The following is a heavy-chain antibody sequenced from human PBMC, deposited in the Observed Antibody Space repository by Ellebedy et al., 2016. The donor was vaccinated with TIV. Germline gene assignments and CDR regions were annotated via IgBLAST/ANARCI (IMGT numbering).Heavy chain of an antibody. CDR2: ISGGGDDT. Sequence: GESLKISXAASGFTFTTYAMSWVRQAPGKGLEWVSAISGGGDDTHYADSVKGRFTISRDNSKNTLYLQMNSLRAEDAAVYYCARGIYVNNWYYYDYWGQGILVTVSS. CDR1: GFTFTTYA. J-gene: IGHJ4*02. CDR3: ARGIYVNNWYYYDY. V-gene: IGHV3-23*01. D-gene: IGHD5-24*01.